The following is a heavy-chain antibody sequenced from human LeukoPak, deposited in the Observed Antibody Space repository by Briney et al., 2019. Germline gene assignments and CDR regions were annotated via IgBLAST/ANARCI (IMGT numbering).Heavy chain of an antibody. J-gene: IGHJ4*02. CDR2: MTHTGST. V-gene: IGHV4-34*01. CDR3: ARAQGRLVPPAY. Sequence: PSETLSLTCAVYGGSFSGYYWSWIRQPPGEGLEWIGEMTHTGSTNYNPSLKSRVTMSADTSKKQFSLKLTSVTAADTAVYFCARAQGRLVPPAYWGERTLVTVSS. D-gene: IGHD6-19*01. CDR1: GGSFSGYY.